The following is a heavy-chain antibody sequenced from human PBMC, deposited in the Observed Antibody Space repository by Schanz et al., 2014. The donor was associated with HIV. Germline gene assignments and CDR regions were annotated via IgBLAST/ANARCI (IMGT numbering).Heavy chain of an antibody. CDR3: ARGLPADY. CDR1: GFAFSSYA. CDR2: ISGSGGST. D-gene: IGHD5-18*01. V-gene: IGHV3-23*01. Sequence: EVQLLESGGGLVLPGGSLRLSCAASGFAFSSYALNWVRQAPGKGLEWVSTISGSGGSTYYADSVKGRFTISRDNSKNTLYLQMNSLRAEDTAVYYCARGLPADYWGQGTLVTVSS. J-gene: IGHJ4*02.